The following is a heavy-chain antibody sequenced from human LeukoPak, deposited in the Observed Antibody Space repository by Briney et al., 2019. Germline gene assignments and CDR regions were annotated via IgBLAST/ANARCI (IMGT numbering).Heavy chain of an antibody. CDR3: ARDLASTSNWEFDF. Sequence: GASVKVSCKASGYTFAGYFIHWVRQAPGQGLEWMGRINPNSGDTEYAPKFQGWVTVTRDTSISTAYVEVRRLISDDTAVYYCARDLASTSNWEFDFCGHGTLVIVSS. CDR1: GYTFAGYF. J-gene: IGHJ4*01. D-gene: IGHD1-26*01. V-gene: IGHV1-2*04. CDR2: INPNSGDT.